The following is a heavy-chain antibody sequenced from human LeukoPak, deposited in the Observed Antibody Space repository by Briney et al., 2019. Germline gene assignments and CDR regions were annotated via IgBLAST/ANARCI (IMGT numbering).Heavy chain of an antibody. D-gene: IGHD6-19*01. CDR3: ARVQGGGYRTADY. Sequence: GRSLRLSCAASGSTFNNYLMHWVRQAPGKGLDWVAVIVEDGTNQYYADSVKGRFTISRDNSKNTLFLQMNSLRSEDTAMYYCARVQGGGYRTADYWGQGTLVTVSS. V-gene: IGHV3-30*04. J-gene: IGHJ4*02. CDR2: IVEDGTNQ. CDR1: GSTFNNYL.